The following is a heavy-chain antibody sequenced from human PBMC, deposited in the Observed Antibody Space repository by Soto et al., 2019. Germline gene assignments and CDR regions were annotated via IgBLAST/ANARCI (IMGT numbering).Heavy chain of an antibody. Sequence: QVQLVESGGGLVKPGGSLRLSCAASGFTFSDYSMNWIRQAPGKGLEWISYISSTGNTIYYADSVKGRFTISRDTANNSLDVQMSSLRADDAAVYYCARGSIGFLKGGWFDPWGQGTLVTVSS. V-gene: IGHV3-11*01. J-gene: IGHJ5*02. CDR2: ISSTGNTI. CDR3: ARGSIGFLKGGWFDP. D-gene: IGHD6-25*01. CDR1: GFTFSDYS.